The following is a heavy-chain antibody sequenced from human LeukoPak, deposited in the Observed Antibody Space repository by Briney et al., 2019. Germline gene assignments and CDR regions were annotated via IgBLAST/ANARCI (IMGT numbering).Heavy chain of an antibody. CDR2: IDHSGST. Sequence: SETLSLTCAVYGGSFTGYYWSWIRQPPGKGLEWIGEIDHSGSTNYNPSLKSRVTISVDASKNQFSLELSSVTAADTAVYYCASSNHFWSGYYLLDYWGQGTLVTVSS. CDR3: ASSNHFWSGYYLLDY. J-gene: IGHJ4*02. D-gene: IGHD3-3*02. CDR1: GGSFTGYY. V-gene: IGHV4-34*01.